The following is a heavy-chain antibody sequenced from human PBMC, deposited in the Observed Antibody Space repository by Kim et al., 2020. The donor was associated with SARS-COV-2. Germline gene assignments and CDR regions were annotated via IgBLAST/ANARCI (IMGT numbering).Heavy chain of an antibody. CDR2: IYYSGST. CDR1: GGSISSYY. Sequence: SENLSLTCTVSGGSISSYYWSWIRQPPGKGLEWIGYIYYSGSTNYNPSLKSRVTISVDTSKNQFSLKLSSVTAADTAVYYCARTIAVAGEIDIWGQGTMVTVSS. V-gene: IGHV4-59*01. J-gene: IGHJ3*02. D-gene: IGHD6-19*01. CDR3: ARTIAVAGEIDI.